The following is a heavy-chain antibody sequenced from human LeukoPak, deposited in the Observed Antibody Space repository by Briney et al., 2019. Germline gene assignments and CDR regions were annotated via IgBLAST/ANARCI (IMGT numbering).Heavy chain of an antibody. D-gene: IGHD3-10*01. Sequence: ASVKVSCKASGYTFKDHYIHWVRQAPGQRPEWMGWINPNRESTDNAQKFEARVTLTKDSTIRTTYMELRNLRSDDTAVYYCARGASYYASGAFYSWSQGTLVTVYS. CDR2: INPNREST. CDR3: ARGASYYASGAFYS. CDR1: GYTFKDHY. J-gene: IGHJ5*02. V-gene: IGHV1-2*02.